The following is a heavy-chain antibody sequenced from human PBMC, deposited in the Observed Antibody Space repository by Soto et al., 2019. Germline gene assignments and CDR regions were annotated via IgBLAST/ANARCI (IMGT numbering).Heavy chain of an antibody. V-gene: IGHV3-23*01. D-gene: IGHD5-12*01. CDR1: GNSLSSAW. CDR2: ISGSGGST. Sequence: PGGSENLSCAVSGNSLSSAWMSLGRRAPGKGLEWVSAISGSGGSTYYADSVKGRFTISRDNSKNTLYLQMNSLRAEDTAVYYGAKETRDGYPLEDAVDRWGQGTMVTFSS. J-gene: IGHJ3*02. CDR3: AKETRDGYPLEDAVDR.